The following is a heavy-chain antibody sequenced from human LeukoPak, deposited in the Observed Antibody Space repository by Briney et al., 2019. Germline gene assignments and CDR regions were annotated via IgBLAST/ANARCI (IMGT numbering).Heavy chain of an antibody. CDR3: VRESGSSWYFDS. D-gene: IGHD6-13*01. V-gene: IGHV3-48*02. J-gene: IGHJ4*02. CDR2: ISGSGGSI. CDR1: GFTVSSNY. Sequence: GGSLRLSCAASGFTVSSNYMSWVRQAPGKGLEWVSYISGSGGSIYYADSVKGRFTISRDNAKNSLYLQMNNLTHEDTSVYFCVRESGSSWYFDSWGQGTLVTVSS.